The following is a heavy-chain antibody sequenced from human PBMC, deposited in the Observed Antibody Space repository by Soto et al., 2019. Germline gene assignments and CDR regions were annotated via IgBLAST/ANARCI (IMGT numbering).Heavy chain of an antibody. CDR1: GGTFSSYT. CDR3: ARERGSSSSGRTKFDY. CDR2: IIPILGIA. Sequence: QVQLVQSGAEVQKPGSSVKVSCKASGGTFSSYTISWVRQAPGQGLEWMGRIIPILGIANYAQKFQGRVTITADKSTSTAYMELSSLRSEDTAVYYCARERGSSSSGRTKFDYWGQGTLVTVSS. V-gene: IGHV1-69*08. J-gene: IGHJ4*02. D-gene: IGHD6-6*01.